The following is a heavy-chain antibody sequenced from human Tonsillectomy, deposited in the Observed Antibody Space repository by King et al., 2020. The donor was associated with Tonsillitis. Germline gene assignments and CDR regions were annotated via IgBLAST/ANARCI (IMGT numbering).Heavy chain of an antibody. J-gene: IGHJ2*01. CDR3: ARPSIRRRWFGETSLWYLAL. D-gene: IGHD3-10*01. Sequence: VQLVESGGGVVQPGRSLRLSCAASGFSFSTYGMHWVRQGPGKGLEWVAAISFDGSKEHYADSVKGRFTISRDTSKNTLYLQMNNLRSEDTAVYFCARPSIRRRWFGETSLWYLALWGRGTLVTVSS. CDR2: ISFDGSKE. CDR1: GFSFSTYG. V-gene: IGHV3-33*05.